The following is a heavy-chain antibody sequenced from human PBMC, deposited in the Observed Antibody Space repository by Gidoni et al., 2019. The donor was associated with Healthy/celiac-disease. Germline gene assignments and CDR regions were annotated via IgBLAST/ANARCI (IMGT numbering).Heavy chain of an antibody. Sequence: EVQLVESGGGVVRPGGSLRLSFAAPGFTFGDYDMSWVRQAPGKGLEWVSGINWSGGGTDYADSVKGRFTISRDNAKNSLYLQMNSLRAEDTALYYCARADGGGSDYGDYWGQGTLVTVSS. CDR2: INWSGGGT. CDR1: GFTFGDYD. V-gene: IGHV3-20*03. CDR3: ARADGGGSDYGDY. J-gene: IGHJ4*02. D-gene: IGHD2-15*01.